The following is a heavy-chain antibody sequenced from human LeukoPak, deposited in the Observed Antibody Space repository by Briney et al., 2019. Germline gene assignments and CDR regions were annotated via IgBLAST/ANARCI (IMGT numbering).Heavy chain of an antibody. CDR3: ARVGLTYYYYYMDV. J-gene: IGHJ6*03. CDR1: GYSISSYYY. D-gene: IGHD3-16*01. Sequence: PETLSLTCTVSGYSISSYYYWGWIRQPPGKGLEWIGYIYYSGSTNYNPSLKSRVTISVDTSKNQFSLKLSSVTAADTAVYYCARVGLTYYYYYMDVWGKGTTVTISS. CDR2: IYYSGST. V-gene: IGHV4-38-2*02.